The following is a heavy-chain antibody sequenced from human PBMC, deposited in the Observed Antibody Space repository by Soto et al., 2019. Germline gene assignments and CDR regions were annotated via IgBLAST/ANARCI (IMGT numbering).Heavy chain of an antibody. J-gene: IGHJ5*02. D-gene: IGHD6-13*01. CDR2: IIPIFGTA. CDR3: ARGGSSSSQLAPWFDP. V-gene: IGHV1-69*01. Sequence: QVQLVQSGAEVKKSGSSVKVSCKASGGTFSSYAISWVRQAPGQGLEWMGGIIPIFGTANYAQKFQGRVTITADESTSTAYMELSSLRSEDTAVYYCARGGSSSSQLAPWFDPWGQGTLVTVSS. CDR1: GGTFSSYA.